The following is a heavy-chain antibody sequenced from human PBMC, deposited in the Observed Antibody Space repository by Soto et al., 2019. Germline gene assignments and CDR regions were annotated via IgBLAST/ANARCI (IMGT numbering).Heavy chain of an antibody. Sequence: ASVKVSCKASGYTFTGYYMHWVRQAPGQGLEWMGWINPNSGGTNYAQKLQGWVTMTTDTSISTAYMELRSLRSDDTAVYYCARTYSPFDYWGQGTLVTVSS. CDR3: ARTYSPFDY. CDR1: GYTFTGYY. V-gene: IGHV1-2*04. J-gene: IGHJ4*02. CDR2: INPNSGGT. D-gene: IGHD6-13*01.